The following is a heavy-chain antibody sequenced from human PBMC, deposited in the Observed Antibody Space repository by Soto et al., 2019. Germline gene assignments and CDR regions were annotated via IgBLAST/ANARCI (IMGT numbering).Heavy chain of an antibody. D-gene: IGHD3-3*01. CDR3: ATTSTFFAFDY. J-gene: IGHJ4*02. CDR2: IYSGGST. Sequence: GGSLRLSCAASGFTVSSNYMSWVRQAPGKGLEWVSVIYSGGSTYYADSVKGRFTISRDNSKNTLYLQMNSLRAEDTAVYYCATTSTFFAFDYWGQGTLVTVSS. CDR1: GFTVSSNY. V-gene: IGHV3-66*01.